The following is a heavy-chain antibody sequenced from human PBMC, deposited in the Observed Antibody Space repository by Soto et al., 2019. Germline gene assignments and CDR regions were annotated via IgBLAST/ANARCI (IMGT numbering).Heavy chain of an antibody. Sequence: SGPKLVNPTQTLTLTCTFSGFSLTTSGVAVGWIRQPPGKALEWLALIYWDDNKRYSPSLKSRLTITKDTSKNQVVFTMTNMDPVDTATYYCAHLHYPLYCFDYWRQGTLVTVSS. V-gene: IGHV2-5*02. CDR3: AHLHYPLYCFDY. CDR2: IYWDDNK. CDR1: GFSLTTSGVA. J-gene: IGHJ4*02. D-gene: IGHD3-10*01.